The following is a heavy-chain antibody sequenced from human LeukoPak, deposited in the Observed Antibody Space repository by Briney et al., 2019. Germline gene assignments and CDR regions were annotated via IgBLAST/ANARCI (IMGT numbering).Heavy chain of an antibody. D-gene: IGHD3-10*01. CDR2: INPNSGGT. Sequence: GASVKVSCKASGYTFTGYYLHWVRPAPGQGLEWMGWINPNSGGTKFAHTFQGRVTMTRDTSISTAYMELSRLRSDDTAVYYWARGGVSYYYGSGSSLSDYWGQGTLVTVSS. J-gene: IGHJ4*02. V-gene: IGHV1-2*07. CDR3: ARGGVSYYYGSGSSLSDY. CDR1: GYTFTGYY.